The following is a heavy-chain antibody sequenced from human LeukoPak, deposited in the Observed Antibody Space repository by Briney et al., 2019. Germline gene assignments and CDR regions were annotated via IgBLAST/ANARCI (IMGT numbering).Heavy chain of an antibody. CDR2: ISSRHLTT. CDR1: GFTFSSFA. V-gene: IGHV3-23*01. J-gene: IGHJ5*02. CDR3: TKDPNGDYVGAFDP. D-gene: IGHD4-17*01. Sequence: GGSLRLSCAVSGFTFSSFAMTWVRQAPGKGLEWVSSISSRHLTTYYTDSVRGRFSISRDNSKNTLYLQMNSLRAEDTAVYYCTKDPNGDYVGAFDPWGQGTLVTVSS.